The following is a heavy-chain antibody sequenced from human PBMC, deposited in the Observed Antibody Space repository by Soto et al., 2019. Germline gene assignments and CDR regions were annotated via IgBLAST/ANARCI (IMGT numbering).Heavy chain of an antibody. CDR3: ARGERWLQLIPRPGAFDI. CDR2: INPNSGGT. J-gene: IGHJ3*02. D-gene: IGHD5-12*01. V-gene: IGHV1-2*02. CDR1: GYTFTGYY. Sequence: ASVKVSYKASGYTFTGYYMHWVRQAPGQGLEWMGWINPNSGGTNYAQKFQGRVTMTRDTSISTAYMELSRLRSDDTAVYYCARGERWLQLIPRPGAFDIWGQGTMVTVSS.